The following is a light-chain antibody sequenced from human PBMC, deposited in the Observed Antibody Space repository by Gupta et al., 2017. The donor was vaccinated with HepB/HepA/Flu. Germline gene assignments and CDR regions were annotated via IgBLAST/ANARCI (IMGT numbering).Light chain of an antibody. J-gene: IGKJ3*01. Sequence: EIVLTQSPATLSLSPGERATLSCRASQSVSSDLAWYQQKSGQAHRLLIYDASNRATGIPARFSGSGSGTDFTLTLSSLEPEDFAVYDCQQGITFGPGTKVDVK. V-gene: IGKV3-11*01. CDR3: QQGIT. CDR2: DAS. CDR1: QSVSSD.